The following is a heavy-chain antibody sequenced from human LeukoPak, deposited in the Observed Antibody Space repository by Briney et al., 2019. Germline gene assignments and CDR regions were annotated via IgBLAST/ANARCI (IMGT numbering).Heavy chain of an antibody. V-gene: IGHV3-7*05. Sequence: GGSLRLSCAASGFPFSSYWMSWVRQAPGKGLEWVANIKQDGSETYYVDSVRGRFTISRDNAKSSLYLQLNSLRAEDTAVYHCANGGRGAYWGQGTLVTVSS. CDR1: GFPFSSYW. CDR2: IKQDGSET. J-gene: IGHJ4*02. CDR3: ANGGRGAY. D-gene: IGHD3-16*01.